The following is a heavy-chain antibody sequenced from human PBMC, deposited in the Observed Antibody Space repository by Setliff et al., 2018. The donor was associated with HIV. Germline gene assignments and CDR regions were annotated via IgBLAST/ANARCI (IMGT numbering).Heavy chain of an antibody. CDR2: IYYSGST. D-gene: IGHD2-21*02. Sequence: SETLSLTCTVSGGSISSSSYYWSWIRQPPGKGLEWIGYIYYSGSTNYNPSLKSRVTISIDTSKNQFSLKLNSVTAADTAVYYCAGITVVTPYYFDYWGQGTLVTVSS. J-gene: IGHJ4*02. V-gene: IGHV4-61*05. CDR3: AGITVVTPYYFDY. CDR1: GGSISSSSYY.